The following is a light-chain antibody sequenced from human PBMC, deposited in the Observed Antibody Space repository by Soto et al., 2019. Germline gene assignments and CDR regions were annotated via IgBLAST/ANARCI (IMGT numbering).Light chain of an antibody. CDR2: DAS. CDR1: QSVSSY. V-gene: IGKV3-11*01. Sequence: EIVLTQSPATLSLSPGERATLSCRASQSVSSYLAWYQQKPGQAPRLLIYDASNRATGIPARFSGSGSGTDFTLTISSLKPEEFAVYFCQQRTNWPPWTFGQGTKVEIK. CDR3: QQRTNWPPWT. J-gene: IGKJ1*01.